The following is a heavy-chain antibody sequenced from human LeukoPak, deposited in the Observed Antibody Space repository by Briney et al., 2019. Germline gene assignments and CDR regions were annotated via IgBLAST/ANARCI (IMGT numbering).Heavy chain of an antibody. V-gene: IGHV3-21*06. CDR3: LRGDRRDY. CDR1: GFTFNTYS. Sequence: GESLKISCKGSGFTFNTYSMNWARQAPGKGLEWVSSIDSSGGYMFYADSVKGRFIISRDNAKDSLYLQMNSLRVEDTAVYYCLRGDRRDYWGQGTLVTVSS. J-gene: IGHJ4*02. CDR2: IDSSGGYM.